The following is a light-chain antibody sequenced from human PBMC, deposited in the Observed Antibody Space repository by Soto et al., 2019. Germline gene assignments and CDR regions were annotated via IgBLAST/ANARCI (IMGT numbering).Light chain of an antibody. Sequence: EIVLTQSPGTLSLSPGERATLSCRASQTIATSSLAWFQQRPGQAHRLLIYGASNRATGIPVRFSGSGSGTDFTLTISRLEPEEFSVFYCQQYSSSPHTFGQGTKLEIK. V-gene: IGKV3-20*01. CDR1: QTIATSS. CDR2: GAS. J-gene: IGKJ2*01. CDR3: QQYSSSPHT.